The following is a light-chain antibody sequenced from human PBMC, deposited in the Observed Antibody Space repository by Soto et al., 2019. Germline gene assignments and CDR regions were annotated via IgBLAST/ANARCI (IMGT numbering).Light chain of an antibody. CDR3: LQYHSSQVT. V-gene: IGKV3-20*01. Sequence: EIVLTQSPGTLSLSPGERATLSCRASQSVSSSYLAWYQQKPGQAPRLLIYGASSRATGSPDRFSGSGSGTDFTLTLSRLDPEDFAVYYSLQYHSSQVTFGGGTKVEI. CDR1: QSVSSSY. J-gene: IGKJ4*01. CDR2: GAS.